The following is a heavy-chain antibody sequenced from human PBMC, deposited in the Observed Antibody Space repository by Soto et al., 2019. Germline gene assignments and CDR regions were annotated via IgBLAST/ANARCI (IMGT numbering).Heavy chain of an antibody. V-gene: IGHV3-48*02. Sequence: EVQLVESGGGLVQPGGSLRLTCVASGFPFSIYSMNWVRQAPGKGLEWSSYITSDTKTIKYADSVKGRFTISRDNAKNLVYLQMNSLSDEDTAVYFCARSVEGHFDYWGQGTVVTVSS. D-gene: IGHD6-19*01. CDR1: GFPFSIYS. J-gene: IGHJ4*02. CDR3: ARSVEGHFDY. CDR2: ITSDTKTI.